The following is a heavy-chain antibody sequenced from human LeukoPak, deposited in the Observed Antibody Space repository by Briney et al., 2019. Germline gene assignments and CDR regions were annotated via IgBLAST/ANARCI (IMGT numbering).Heavy chain of an antibody. CDR3: ARDHPYSAGAFDI. CDR2: IIPIFGTA. CDR1: GTFSSYA. Sequence: GTFSSYAXSWVRQAPGQGLEXMGLIIPIFGTASYSQKFQGRVTITADESTSTAYMELSSLRSEDTAVYYCARDHPYSAGAFDIWGQGTMVTVSS. J-gene: IGHJ3*02. D-gene: IGHD2-21*01. V-gene: IGHV1-69*01.